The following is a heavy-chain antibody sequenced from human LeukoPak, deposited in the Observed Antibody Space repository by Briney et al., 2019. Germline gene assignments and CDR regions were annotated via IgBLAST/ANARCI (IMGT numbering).Heavy chain of an antibody. J-gene: IGHJ4*02. CDR2: IYTSGST. CDR3: AREGSGSYFNLGAFFDY. V-gene: IGHV4-61*02. D-gene: IGHD1-26*01. CDR1: GGSISSGSYY. Sequence: SETLSLTCTVSGGSISSGSYYWSWIRQPAGKGLEWIGRIYTSGSTNYNPSLKSRVTISVDTSKNQFSLKLSSVTATDTAVYYCAREGSGSYFNLGAFFDYWGQGTLVTVSS.